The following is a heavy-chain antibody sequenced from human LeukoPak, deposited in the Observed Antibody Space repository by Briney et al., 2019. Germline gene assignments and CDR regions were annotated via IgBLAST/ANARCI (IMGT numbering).Heavy chain of an antibody. CDR2: ISYDGSNK. V-gene: IGHV3-30*04. CDR1: GFTFSSYA. Sequence: GRSLRLSCAASGFTFSSYAMHWVRQAPGKGLEWVAVISYDGSNKYYADSVKGRFTISRDNSKNTLYLQMNSLRAEDTAVYYCARGPHYYDSSGYTFDYWGQGTLVTVSS. CDR3: ARGPHYYDSSGYTFDY. J-gene: IGHJ4*02. D-gene: IGHD3-22*01.